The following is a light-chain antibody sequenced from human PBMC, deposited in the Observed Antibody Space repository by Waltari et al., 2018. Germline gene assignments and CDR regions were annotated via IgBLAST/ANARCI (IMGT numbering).Light chain of an antibody. CDR3: ALYMGSGIWV. Sequence: QTVVPQEPSLSVSPGGTVTPPCALSSGTLSTTSSATWYQQTPGQAPRTLVYKANARSSGVPDRFSGSILGNTAALTITGAQADDESDYYCALYMGSGIWVFGGGTRLTVL. J-gene: IGLJ3*02. CDR2: KAN. CDR1: SGTLSTTSS. V-gene: IGLV8-61*01.